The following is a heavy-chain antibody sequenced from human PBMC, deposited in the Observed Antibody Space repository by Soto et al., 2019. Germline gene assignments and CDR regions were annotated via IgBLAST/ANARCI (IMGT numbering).Heavy chain of an antibody. CDR2: LNEDGSFT. Sequence: EVQLVESGGGLVRPGGSLRLSCVASEFTFSSYWMHWVRQVPGKGLVWVSRLNEDGSFTTYADSVKGRFTISRDKAKKTLYLQMNSLRAEDTAVYYCARDLSGRADVWGQGTTVTVSS. J-gene: IGHJ6*02. CDR1: EFTFSSYW. V-gene: IGHV3-74*01. D-gene: IGHD3-10*01. CDR3: ARDLSGRADV.